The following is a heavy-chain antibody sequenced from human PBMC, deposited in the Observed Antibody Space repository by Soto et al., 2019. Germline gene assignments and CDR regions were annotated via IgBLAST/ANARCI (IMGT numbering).Heavy chain of an antibody. CDR1: GYTFTSYD. V-gene: IGHV1-8*01. D-gene: IGHD3-16*01. Sequence: ASVKVSCKASGYTFTSYDINWVRQATGQGLEWMGWMNPNSGNTGYAQKFQGRVTMTRNTSISTAYMELGSLRSEDTAVYYCARTGSRRWLGLGYYYYGMDVWGQGTTVTV. J-gene: IGHJ6*02. CDR3: ARTGSRRWLGLGYYYYGMDV. CDR2: MNPNSGNT.